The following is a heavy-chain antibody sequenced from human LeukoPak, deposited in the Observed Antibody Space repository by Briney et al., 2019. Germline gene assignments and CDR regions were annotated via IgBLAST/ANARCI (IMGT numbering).Heavy chain of an antibody. CDR3: ARRAGAYSHPYDY. CDR2: ISGSGDST. Sequence: GGSLRLSCAASGFTFSTYGMSWVRQAPGKGLEWVSAISGSGDSTYYTDSVKGRFTISRDNSKYTLSLQMNTLRAEDTAVYYCARRAGAYSHPYDYWGQGTLVTVSS. J-gene: IGHJ4*02. D-gene: IGHD4/OR15-4a*01. CDR1: GFTFSTYG. V-gene: IGHV3-23*01.